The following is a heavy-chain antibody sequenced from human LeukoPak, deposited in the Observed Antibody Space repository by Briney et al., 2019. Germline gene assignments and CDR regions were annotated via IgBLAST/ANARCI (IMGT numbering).Heavy chain of an antibody. D-gene: IGHD6-13*01. V-gene: IGHV3-30*18. CDR2: ISHDGSNK. Sequence: GGSLRLSCAASGFTFSYYGLHWVRQAPGKGLEWVALISHDGSNKDYADSVKGRFTISRDNSKNTLYLQMNSLRPEDTAVYYCAKDSSSSWFGGDSKWGQGTLATVSS. J-gene: IGHJ4*02. CDR3: AKDSSSSWFGGDSK. CDR1: GFTFSYYG.